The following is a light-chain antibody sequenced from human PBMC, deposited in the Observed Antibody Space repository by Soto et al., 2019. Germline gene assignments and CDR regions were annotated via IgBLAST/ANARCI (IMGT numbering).Light chain of an antibody. CDR1: QSISSH. Sequence: SPAPLCVSPGVSAPLSSGASQSISSHLTWYQQKPGQAPRLLIYGASTMASGVPSRFSGSGSGTDFTLTISSLQPEDFATYYCQQSSSPPSTFAQGTRLEIK. J-gene: IGKJ5*01. CDR2: GAS. CDR3: QQSSSPPST. V-gene: IGKV3-15*01.